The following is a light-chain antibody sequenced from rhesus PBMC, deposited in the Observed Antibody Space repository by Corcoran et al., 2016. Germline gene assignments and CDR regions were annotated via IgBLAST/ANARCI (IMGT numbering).Light chain of an antibody. Sequence: IVMTQTPLSLPVSPGEPASISCRSSHSLQLSGGKTSLDPSVQKPGQSSQFLCYGDSNRASGVPERFSGSGSGTDVTLKISRVEADDVGLYYCVQAKPLPPLTFGGGTKVEIK. V-gene: IGKV2-72*02. CDR3: VQAKPLPPLT. CDR1: HSLQLSGGKTS. CDR2: GDS. J-gene: IGKJ4*01.